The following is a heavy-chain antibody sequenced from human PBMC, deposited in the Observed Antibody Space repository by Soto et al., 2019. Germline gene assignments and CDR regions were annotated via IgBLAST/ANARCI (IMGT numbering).Heavy chain of an antibody. V-gene: IGHV3-30*12. Sequence: GGSLRLSCAASGFTFSSYGMHWVRQAPGKGLEWVAAIWCNRSNKYYADSVKGRFTISRDNAKNSLYLQMNSLRAEDTAVYYCARLLGYCSSTSCLDVWGKGTTVTVS. CDR2: IWCNRSNK. CDR3: ARLLGYCSSTSCLDV. CDR1: GFTFSSYG. D-gene: IGHD2-2*01. J-gene: IGHJ6*03.